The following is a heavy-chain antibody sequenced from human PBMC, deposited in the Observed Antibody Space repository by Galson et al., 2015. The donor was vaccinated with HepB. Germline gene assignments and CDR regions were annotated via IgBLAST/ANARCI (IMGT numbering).Heavy chain of an antibody. V-gene: IGHV3-30*02. CDR2: IRYDGSNK. D-gene: IGHD3-10*01. CDR3: AKDWAVLLWFGESQPVDY. Sequence: SLRLSCAASGFTFGSYGMHWVRQAPGKGLEWVAFIRYDGSNKYYADSVKGRFTISRDNSKNTLYLQMNSLRAEDTAVYYCAKDWAVLLWFGESQPVDYWGQGTLVTVSS. CDR1: GFTFGSYG. J-gene: IGHJ4*02.